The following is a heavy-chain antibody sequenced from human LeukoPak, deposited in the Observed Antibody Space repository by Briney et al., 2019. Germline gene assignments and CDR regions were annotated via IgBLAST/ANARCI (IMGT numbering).Heavy chain of an antibody. CDR3: AKAQYSGSYTNWFDA. D-gene: IGHD1-26*01. CDR1: GFTFSSYA. V-gene: IGHV3-23*01. CDR2: ISGSGGST. J-gene: IGHJ5*02. Sequence: WGSLRLSCAASGFTFSSYAMSWVRQAPGKGLEWVSAISGSGGSTYYADSVKGRFTISRDNSKNTRYLQMNSLRAEDTAVYYCAKAQYSGSYTNWFDAWGQGSLVTVSS.